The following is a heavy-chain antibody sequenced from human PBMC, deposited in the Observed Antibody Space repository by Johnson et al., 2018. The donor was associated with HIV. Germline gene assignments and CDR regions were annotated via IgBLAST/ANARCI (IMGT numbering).Heavy chain of an antibody. CDR2: IQQDGGAK. J-gene: IGHJ3*02. CDR1: GFTFSSYW. CDR3: ARGPSQLYWPDVAFDI. Sequence: ELLVESGGGVVQPGRSLRLSCAASGFTFSSYWMSWVRQAPGKGLDWVANIQQDGGAKYYVDSVKGRFTISRDNAKNSLYLQMNSLRAEDTAVYYCARGPSQLYWPDVAFDIWGQGTTVTVSS. D-gene: IGHD2-8*02. V-gene: IGHV3-7*05.